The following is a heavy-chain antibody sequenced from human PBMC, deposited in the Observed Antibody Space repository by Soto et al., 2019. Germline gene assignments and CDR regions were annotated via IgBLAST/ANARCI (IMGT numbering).Heavy chain of an antibody. Sequence: QVQLVQSGAEVKKPGSSVKVSCKASGGTFSSYTISWVRQAPGQGLEWMGRIIPILGIANYAQKFQGRGTITADKPTSTAYMELSSLRSEDTAVYYCASDWHGYNLGHWGQGTLVTASS. CDR2: IIPILGIA. CDR1: GGTFSSYT. CDR3: ASDWHGYNLGH. V-gene: IGHV1-69*02. D-gene: IGHD5-12*01. J-gene: IGHJ4*02.